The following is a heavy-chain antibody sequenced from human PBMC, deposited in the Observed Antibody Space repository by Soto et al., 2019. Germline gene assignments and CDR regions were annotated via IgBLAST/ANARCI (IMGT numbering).Heavy chain of an antibody. CDR1: GGSVSSGSYY. D-gene: IGHD5-18*01. Sequence: PSETLSLTCTVSGGSVSSGSYYWSWIRQPPGTGLEWIGYIYYSGSTNYNPSLKSRVTISVDTSKNQFSLKLSSVTAADTAVYYCARLGRYSSDLGGVYWGQGTLVTVSS. V-gene: IGHV4-61*01. CDR3: ARLGRYSSDLGGVY. J-gene: IGHJ4*02. CDR2: IYYSGST.